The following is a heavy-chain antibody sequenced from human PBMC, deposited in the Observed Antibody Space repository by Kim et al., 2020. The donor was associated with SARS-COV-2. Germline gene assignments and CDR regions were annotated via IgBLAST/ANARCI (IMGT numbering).Heavy chain of an antibody. D-gene: IGHD1-1*01. CDR3: ARLEPFFELPPDY. J-gene: IGHJ4*02. CDR2: ISDTSTYT. V-gene: IGHV3-11*03. CDR1: GFTFSDYY. Sequence: GGSLRLSCAVSGFTFSDYYMSWIRQAPGKGLEWVSSISDTSTYTNYADSVKGRFTIARDNAKNSLFLQMNGLRSEDTAVYYCARLEPFFELPPDYWGQGTRVTVSS.